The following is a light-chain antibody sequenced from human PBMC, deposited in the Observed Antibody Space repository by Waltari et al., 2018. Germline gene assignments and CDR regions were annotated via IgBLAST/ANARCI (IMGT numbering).Light chain of an antibody. CDR3: QKYNDWPYS. Sequence: ETVMMQSPATLSLSPGERATLSCRASQRVGNTLAWYQKKPGQAPRLLIYYASSRATGIPDRFSGSGSGTEFTLTISSLDPEDVGVYYCQKYNDWPYSFGQGTKVEIK. CDR2: YAS. J-gene: IGKJ2*03. V-gene: IGKV3D-15*01. CDR1: QRVGNT.